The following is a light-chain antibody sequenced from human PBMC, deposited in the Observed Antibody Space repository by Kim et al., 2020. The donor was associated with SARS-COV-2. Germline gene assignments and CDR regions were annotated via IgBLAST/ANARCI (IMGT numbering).Light chain of an antibody. Sequence: DIQMTQSPSSLSASVGDRVTITCRASQSINSHLNWYQQKPGKAPKLLIYAASSLQGGVPSRFSGSGSGTDFTLTISSLHPDDFATYDCQQSYSTLHTFGQGTKVDIK. J-gene: IGKJ2*01. V-gene: IGKV1-39*01. CDR3: QQSYSTLHT. CDR1: QSINSH. CDR2: AAS.